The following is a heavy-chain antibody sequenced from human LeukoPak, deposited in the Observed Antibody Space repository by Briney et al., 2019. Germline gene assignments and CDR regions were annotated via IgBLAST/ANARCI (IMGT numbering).Heavy chain of an antibody. CDR3: ASGSGSYYRNWFDP. CDR2: IIPIFGTA. V-gene: IGHV1-69*01. J-gene: IGHJ5*02. CDR1: GGTFSSYA. D-gene: IGHD3-10*01. Sequence: SVKVSCKASGGTFSSYAISWARQAPGQGLEWMGGIIPIFGTANYAQKFQGRVTITADESTSTAYMELSSLRSEDTAVYYCASGSGSYYRNWFDPWGQGTLVTVSS.